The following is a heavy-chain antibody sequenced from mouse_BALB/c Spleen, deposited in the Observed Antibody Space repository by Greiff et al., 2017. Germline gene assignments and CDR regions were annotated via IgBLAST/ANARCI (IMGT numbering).Heavy chain of an antibody. CDR2: IWGDGST. V-gene: IGHV2-6-7*01. CDR3: ATYYGSSYYAMDY. Sequence: QVQLKESGPGLVAPSQSLSITCTVSGFSLTGYGVNWVRQPPGKGLEWLGMIWGDGSTDYNSALKSRLSISKDNSKRQVFLKMNSLQTDDTARYYCATYYGSSYYAMDYWGQGTSVTVSS. D-gene: IGHD1-1*01. J-gene: IGHJ4*01. CDR1: GFSLTGYG.